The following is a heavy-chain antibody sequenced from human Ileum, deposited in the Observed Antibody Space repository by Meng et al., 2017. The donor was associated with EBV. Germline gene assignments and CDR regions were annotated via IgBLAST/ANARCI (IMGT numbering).Heavy chain of an antibody. CDR2: IYYSGTT. J-gene: IGHJ4*02. V-gene: IGHV4-39*01. CDR1: GVSIHKSSDN. D-gene: IGHD6-19*01. Sequence: HLQLQLSGTGLVQPSEPLSPTCTFSGVSIHKSSDNWGWIRPSPGKGLEWMGNIYYSGTTYYNPSLKSRVTISVDTSKHQFSLKLSSVTAADTAVYYCARGYSSGWYYFDSWGQGTLVTVSS. CDR3: ARGYSSGWYYFDS.